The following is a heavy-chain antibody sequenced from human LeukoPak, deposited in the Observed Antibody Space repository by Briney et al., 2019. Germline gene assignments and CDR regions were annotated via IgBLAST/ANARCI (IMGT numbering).Heavy chain of an antibody. J-gene: IGHJ6*02. CDR1: GGTFSSYA. CDR3: ATDGPRKGNKVYYYYGMDV. Sequence: ASVKVSCKASGGTFSSYAISWVRQAPGQGLEWMGGFDPEDGETIYAQKFQGRVTMTEDTSTDTAYMELSSLRSEDTAVYYCATDGPRKGNKVYYYYGMDVWGQGTTVTVSS. D-gene: IGHD1/OR15-1a*01. V-gene: IGHV1-24*01. CDR2: FDPEDGET.